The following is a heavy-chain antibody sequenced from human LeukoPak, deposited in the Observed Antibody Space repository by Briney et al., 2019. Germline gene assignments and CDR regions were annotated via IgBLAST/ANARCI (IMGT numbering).Heavy chain of an antibody. D-gene: IGHD2-2*01. V-gene: IGHV3-23*01. Sequence: PGGSLRLSCAASGFTFSSYAMNWVRQAPGKGLEWVSGISGGGGSTYYADSVKGRFTISRDNSKNTLYLKMNSLRAEDTAVYYCAKGYCNTNSCSISYWGQGTLVTVSS. CDR1: GFTFSSYA. CDR2: ISGGGGST. J-gene: IGHJ4*02. CDR3: AKGYCNTNSCSISY.